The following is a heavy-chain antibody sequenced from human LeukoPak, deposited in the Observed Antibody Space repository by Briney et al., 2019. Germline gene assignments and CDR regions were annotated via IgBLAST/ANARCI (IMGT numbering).Heavy chain of an antibody. CDR3: ARGGYCSSTSCYKQQLADY. CDR1: GGSFSGYY. CDR2: INHSGST. D-gene: IGHD2-2*02. V-gene: IGHV4-34*01. J-gene: IGHJ4*02. Sequence: SETLSLTCAVYGGSFSGYYWSWIRQPPGKGQEWIGEINHSGSTNYNPSLKSRVTISVDTSKNHFSLKLSSVTAADTAVYYCARGGYCSSTSCYKQQLADYWGQGTLVTVSS.